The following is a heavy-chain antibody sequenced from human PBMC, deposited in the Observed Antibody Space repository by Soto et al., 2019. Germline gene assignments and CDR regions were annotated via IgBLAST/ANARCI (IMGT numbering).Heavy chain of an antibody. CDR2: IWYDGSNK. D-gene: IGHD6-19*01. V-gene: IGHV3-33*08. J-gene: IGHJ1*01. CDR1: GFTLSSYA. CDR3: ARDRGSGWYSSHFQH. Sequence: GGSLRLSCAASGFTLSSYAMSWVRQAPGKGLEWVAVIWYDGSNKYYADSVKGRFTISRDNSKNTLYLQMNSLRAEDTAVYYCARDRGSGWYSSHFQHWGQGTLVTVSS.